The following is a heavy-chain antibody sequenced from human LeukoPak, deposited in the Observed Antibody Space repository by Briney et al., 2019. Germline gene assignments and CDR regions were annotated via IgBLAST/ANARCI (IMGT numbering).Heavy chain of an antibody. V-gene: IGHV3-21*01. Sequence: PGGSLRLSCAASGFTFNNYNMNWVRQAPGKGLEWVSSITRSSNFIYYADSVKGRFTISRDNSKNTLYLQMNSLRAEDTAVYYCARARPSMWIDYWGQGTLVTVSS. CDR2: ITRSSNFI. J-gene: IGHJ4*02. CDR3: ARARPSMWIDY. CDR1: GFTFNNYN. D-gene: IGHD5-12*01.